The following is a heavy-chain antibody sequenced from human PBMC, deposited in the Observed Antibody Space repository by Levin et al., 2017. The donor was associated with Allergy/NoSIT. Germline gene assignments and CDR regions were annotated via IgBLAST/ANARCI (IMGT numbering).Heavy chain of an antibody. CDR2: ISSSRSNI. J-gene: IGHJ4*02. Sequence: GGSLRLSCAASGFTFSSYSMNWVRQAPGKGLEWLSYISSSRSNIYYADSVRGRFTISRDNGKNSLYLQMDSLRAEDTAVYYCARDSYGDYVVDYWGQGTLVTVSS. CDR3: ARDSYGDYVVDY. CDR1: GFTFSSYS. V-gene: IGHV3-48*01. D-gene: IGHD4-17*01.